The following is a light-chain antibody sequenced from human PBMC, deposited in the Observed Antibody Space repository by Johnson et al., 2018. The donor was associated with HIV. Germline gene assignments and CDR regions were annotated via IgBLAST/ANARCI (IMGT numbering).Light chain of an antibody. J-gene: IGLJ1*01. Sequence: QSVLTQPPSVSAAPGQKVTISCSGSSSNIGNIFVSWYQHLPGTAPKLLIYENNKRPSGIPDRFSGSKSGTSATLGITGLQTGDEADYYCGTWNTRLSAGHVFGTGTKVTVL. V-gene: IGLV1-51*02. CDR1: SSNIGNIF. CDR3: GTWNTRLSAGHV. CDR2: ENN.